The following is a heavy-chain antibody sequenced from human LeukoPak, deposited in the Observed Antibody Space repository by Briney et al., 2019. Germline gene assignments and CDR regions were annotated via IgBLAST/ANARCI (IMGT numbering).Heavy chain of an antibody. D-gene: IGHD1-1*01. CDR1: GYSISSGYY. J-gene: IGHJ4*02. CDR2: IKQDGSEK. CDR3: ARDQRGNWNDTPRY. Sequence: ETLSLTCTVSGYSISSGYYWGWIRQPPGKGLEWVANIKQDGSEKYYVDSVKGRFTISRDNAKNTLYLQMNSLRAEDTGIYYCARDQRGNWNDTPRYWGQGTLVTVSS. V-gene: IGHV3-7*01.